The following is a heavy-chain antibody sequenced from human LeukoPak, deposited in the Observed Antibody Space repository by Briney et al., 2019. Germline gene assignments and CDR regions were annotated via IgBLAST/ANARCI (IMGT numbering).Heavy chain of an antibody. CDR1: GYTFTSYY. Sequence: GASVTVSCKASGYTFTSYYMHWVRQAPGQGLEWMGIINPSGGSTSYAQKFQGRVTMTRDTSTSTVYMELSSLRSEDTAVYHCARVTMVREYDYWGQGTLVTVSS. CDR3: ARVTMVREYDY. D-gene: IGHD3-10*01. V-gene: IGHV1-46*01. J-gene: IGHJ4*02. CDR2: INPSGGST.